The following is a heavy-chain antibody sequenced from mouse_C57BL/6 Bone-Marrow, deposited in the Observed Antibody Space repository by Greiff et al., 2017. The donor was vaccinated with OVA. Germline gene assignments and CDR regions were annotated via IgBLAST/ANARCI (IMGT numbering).Heavy chain of an antibody. J-gene: IGHJ1*03. CDR3: AREGDGYYGWYFDV. CDR1: GFSLTSYA. V-gene: IGHV2-9-1*01. Sequence: VKLMESGPGLVAPSQSLSITCTVSGFSLTSYAISWVRQPPGKGLEWLGVIWTGGGTNYNSALKSRLSISKDNSKSQVFLKMNSLQTDDTARYYCAREGDGYYGWYFDVWGTGTTVTVSS. CDR2: IWTGGGT. D-gene: IGHD2-3*01.